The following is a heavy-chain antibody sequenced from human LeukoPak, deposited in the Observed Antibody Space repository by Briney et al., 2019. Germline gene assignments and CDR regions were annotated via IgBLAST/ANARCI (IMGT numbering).Heavy chain of an antibody. Sequence: PSETLSLTCTVSGYSISSGYYWGWIRQPPGKGLEWIGSVYYSGYTYYNPSLKSRVTISVDTSNDQFSLKLSSVTAADTAVYYCAKHYMGSCYNRGCDCWGQGTQVTVSS. CDR1: GYSISSGYY. D-gene: IGHD3-10*01. J-gene: IGHJ4*02. V-gene: IGHV4-38-2*02. CDR3: AKHYMGSCYNRGCDC. CDR2: VYYSGYT.